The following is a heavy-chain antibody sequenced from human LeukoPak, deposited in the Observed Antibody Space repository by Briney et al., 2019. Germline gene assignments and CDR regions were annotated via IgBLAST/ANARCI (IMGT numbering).Heavy chain of an antibody. CDR2: ISSSSSYI. D-gene: IGHD4-11*01. CDR3: ARNTLTTVTIYYYYYMDV. V-gene: IGHV3-21*01. J-gene: IGHJ6*03. Sequence: GGSLRLSCAASGFTFSSYSMNWVRQAPGKGLEWVSSISSSSSYIYYADSVKGRFTISRDNAKNSLYLQMNSLRAEDTAVYYCARNTLTTVTIYYYYYMDVWGKGTTVTVSS. CDR1: GFTFSSYS.